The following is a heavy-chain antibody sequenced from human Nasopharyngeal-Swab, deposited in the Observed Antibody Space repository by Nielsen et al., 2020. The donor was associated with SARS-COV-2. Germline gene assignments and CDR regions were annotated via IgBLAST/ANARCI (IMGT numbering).Heavy chain of an antibody. J-gene: IGHJ4*02. D-gene: IGHD6-19*01. V-gene: IGHV1-18*01. Sequence: ASVKVSCKASGYTFINYGITWVRQAPGQGLEWMGWSSAYNSNTNYAQKFQSRVTMTTDTSTNTAYMELRSLRSDDTAVYYCARKRGVQWLSQFDYWGQGTLVTVSS. CDR3: ARKRGVQWLSQFDY. CDR2: SSAYNSNT. CDR1: GYTFINYG.